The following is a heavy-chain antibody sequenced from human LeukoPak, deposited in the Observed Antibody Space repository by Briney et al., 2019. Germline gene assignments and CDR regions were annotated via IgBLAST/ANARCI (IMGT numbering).Heavy chain of an antibody. V-gene: IGHV3-15*01. CDR3: TTDPYSGSHFDY. CDR2: IKTESYGGTT. CDR1: GLTFSNAC. Sequence: GGSLRLSCAASGLTFSNACMTWVRQPPGKGLEWLGRIKTESYGGTTDYAAPVKGRFTISRDNSKNTLYLQMNSLKTEDAAVYYCTTDPYSGSHFDYWGQGTLVTVSS. J-gene: IGHJ4*02. D-gene: IGHD1-26*01.